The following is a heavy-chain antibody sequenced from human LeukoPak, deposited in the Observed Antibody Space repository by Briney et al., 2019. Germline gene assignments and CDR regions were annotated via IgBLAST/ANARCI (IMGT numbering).Heavy chain of an antibody. V-gene: IGHV3-11*06. CDR2: ISSSSSYT. D-gene: IGHD4-17*01. CDR3: ARHYGDLDY. CDR1: GFTFSDYY. Sequence: GGPLRLSCAASGFTFSDYYMSWIRQAPGKGLEWVSYISSSSSYTNYADSVKGRFTISRDNAKNTLYLQMNSLRAEDTAVYYCARHYGDLDYWGQGTMVTVSS. J-gene: IGHJ4*02.